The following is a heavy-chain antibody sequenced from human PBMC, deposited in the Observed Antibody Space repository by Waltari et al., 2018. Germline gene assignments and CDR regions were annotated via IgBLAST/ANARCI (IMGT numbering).Heavy chain of an antibody. D-gene: IGHD2-15*01. CDR2: VDPEDGET. CDR3: ATDQRREDIVVVVAPFDY. J-gene: IGHJ4*02. CDR1: GYTFTDYY. V-gene: IGHV1-69-2*01. Sequence: EVQLVQSGAEVKKPGATVKISCKVSGYTFTDYYMHWVPQAPGKGLEWMGLVDPEDGETIYAEKFQGRVTITADTSTDTAYMELSSLRSEDTAVYYCATDQRREDIVVVVAPFDYWGQGTLVTVSS.